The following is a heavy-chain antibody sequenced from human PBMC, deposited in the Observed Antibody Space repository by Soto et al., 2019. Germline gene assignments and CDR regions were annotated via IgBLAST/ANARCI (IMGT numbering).Heavy chain of an antibody. CDR1: GFTFSSYG. CDR3: ARDRRGSGWYDYFDY. J-gene: IGHJ4*02. CDR2: IWYDGSNE. Sequence: QVQLVESGGGMVQPGRSLRLSCAASGFTFSSYGMHWVRQAPGKGLEWVAVIWYDGSNENYADSVKGRFTISRDNSKNTLYLQMNSLRAEDTALYYCARDRRGSGWYDYFDYWGQGTLVTVSS. V-gene: IGHV3-33*01. D-gene: IGHD6-19*01.